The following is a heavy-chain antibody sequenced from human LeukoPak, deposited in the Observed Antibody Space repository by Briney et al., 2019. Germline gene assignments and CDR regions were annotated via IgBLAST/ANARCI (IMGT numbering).Heavy chain of an antibody. CDR1: GFTFSSYE. D-gene: IGHD3-10*01. CDR2: ISSSGSTI. CDR3: ARGLGFGELAK. J-gene: IGHJ4*02. V-gene: IGHV3-48*03. Sequence: GGSLRLSCAASGFTFSSYEMNCVRQAPGKGLEWVSYISSSGSTIYYADSVKGRFTISRDNAKNSLYLQMNSLRAEDTAVYYCARGLGFGELAKWGQGTLVTVSS.